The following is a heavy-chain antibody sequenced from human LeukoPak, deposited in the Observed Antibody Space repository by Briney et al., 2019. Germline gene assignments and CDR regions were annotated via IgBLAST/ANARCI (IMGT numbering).Heavy chain of an antibody. CDR1: GFTFSSYA. V-gene: IGHV3-23*01. D-gene: IGHD1-26*01. Sequence: PGGSLRLSCAASGFTFSSYAMSWVRQAPGKGLEWVSAISGSGGSTYYADSVKGRLTISRDNSKDTLYLQMNSLRAEDTAVYYCAKSGQWELPYFDYWGQGTLVTVSS. J-gene: IGHJ4*02. CDR3: AKSGQWELPYFDY. CDR2: ISGSGGST.